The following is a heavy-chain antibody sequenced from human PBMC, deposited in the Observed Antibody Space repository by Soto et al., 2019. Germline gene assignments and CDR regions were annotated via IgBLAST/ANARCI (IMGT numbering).Heavy chain of an antibody. V-gene: IGHV3-33*01. CDR3: ARDPGGVTTFTSWFDP. D-gene: IGHD4-4*01. CDR1: GFTFSSYG. Sequence: QVQLVESGGGLVQPGRSLRLSCAASGFTFSSYGMHWVRQAPGKGLEWVAVIWYDRSNKYYAYSVKGRFTISRDNSKNTLYLQMNSLRVEETAVYYCARDPGGVTTFTSWFDPWGQGTLVTVSS. J-gene: IGHJ5*02. CDR2: IWYDRSNK.